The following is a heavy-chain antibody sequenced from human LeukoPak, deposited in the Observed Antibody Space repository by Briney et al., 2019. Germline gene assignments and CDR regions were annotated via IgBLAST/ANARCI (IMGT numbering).Heavy chain of an antibody. Sequence: RASVQVSCKASGYTFTGYYMHWVRQAPGQGVEWMGKINPSGDSTNYAQTFQGRVTMTTDTSTSTVDMELSSLRSEATAAYDCAGTLGGSGSSYWGQGTLVTVSS. J-gene: IGHJ4*02. V-gene: IGHV1-46*01. CDR3: AGTLGGSGSSY. CDR1: GYTFTGYY. CDR2: INPSGDST. D-gene: IGHD3-10*01.